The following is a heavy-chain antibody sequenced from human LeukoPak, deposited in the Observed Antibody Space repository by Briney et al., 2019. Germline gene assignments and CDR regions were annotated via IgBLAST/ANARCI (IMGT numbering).Heavy chain of an antibody. V-gene: IGHV3-23*01. D-gene: IGHD5-18*01. CDR1: GFTFSTYA. J-gene: IGHJ4*02. CDR2: VSGSSGST. Sequence: PGGPLRLSCAASGFTFSTYAMSWVRQAPGKGLEWVSGVSGSSGSTYSADSVKGRFTISRDNSKSTLFLQMNSLRAEDTAVYYCAKMARYSYVGVYYFDYWGQGTLVTVSS. CDR3: AKMARYSYVGVYYFDY.